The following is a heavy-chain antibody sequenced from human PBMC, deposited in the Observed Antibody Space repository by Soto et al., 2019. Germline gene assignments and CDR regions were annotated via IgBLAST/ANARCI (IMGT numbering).Heavy chain of an antibody. V-gene: IGHV1-8*01. J-gene: IGHJ4*02. D-gene: IGHD2-2*01. Sequence: ASVKVSCKASGYTFTSNDINWVRQAPGQGPEWMGWMSPDNGKTGFAQKFQGRITMTRNTSISTAYMELSSLRSDDTAVYFCARTLCSSTRCGPYFFDSWGQGSLVTVSS. CDR1: GYTFTSND. CDR2: MSPDNGKT. CDR3: ARTLCSSTRCGPYFFDS.